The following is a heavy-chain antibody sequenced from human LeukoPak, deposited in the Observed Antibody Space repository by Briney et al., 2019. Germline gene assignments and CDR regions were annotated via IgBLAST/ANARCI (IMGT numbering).Heavy chain of an antibody. D-gene: IGHD6-13*01. CDR3: AVSSWYSYFDY. J-gene: IGHJ4*02. Sequence: GGSLRLSCAASGFTFSSYEMNWVRQAPGKGLEGVSYISSSGSTIYYADSVKGRFTISRDNAKNSLYLQMNSLRAEDTAVYYCAVSSWYSYFDYWGQGTLVTVAS. CDR2: ISSSGSTI. CDR1: GFTFSSYE. V-gene: IGHV3-48*03.